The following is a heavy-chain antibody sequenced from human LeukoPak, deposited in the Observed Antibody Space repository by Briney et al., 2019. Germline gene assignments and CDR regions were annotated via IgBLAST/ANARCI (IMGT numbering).Heavy chain of an antibody. CDR3: TKNRGSGKYFYYYFYMDA. Sequence: GGSLRLSCAASGFTFSSYGMSWVRQAPGKGLEWVSAIGGSGGNTYYADSVKGRFTISRDKFTNTLYLQMNRLRVDDTAVYYCTKNRGSGKYFYYYFYMDAWGKGTTVAVSS. CDR2: IGGSGGNT. CDR1: GFTFSSYG. J-gene: IGHJ6*03. V-gene: IGHV3-23*01. D-gene: IGHD1-1*01.